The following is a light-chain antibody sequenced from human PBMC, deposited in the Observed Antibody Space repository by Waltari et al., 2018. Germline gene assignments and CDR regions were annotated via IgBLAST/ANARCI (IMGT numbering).Light chain of an antibody. V-gene: IGKV4-1*01. CDR2: WAS. CDR3: HQYYTTPMT. Sequence: DIVMTQSPDSLAVSLGERATIHCMSSQSLLSSFTTYNYLSLYQQKPGQPPRLLFYWASTRESGVPDRFSGSGSGTDFTLTISSLQPEDVAVYYCHQYYTTPMTFGQGTKVEIK. J-gene: IGKJ1*01. CDR1: QSLLSSFTTYNY.